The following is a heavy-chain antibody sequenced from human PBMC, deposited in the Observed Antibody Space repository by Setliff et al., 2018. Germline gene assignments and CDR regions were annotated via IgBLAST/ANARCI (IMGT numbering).Heavy chain of an antibody. V-gene: IGHV1-69*13. CDR3: AGTDAYCAGDCSIS. D-gene: IGHD2-21*02. Sequence: GGSVKVSCKASGDTFSTYALSWVRQAPGQGLEWMGGIIPLLETAKYAQKFQGRLTITADDSTSTIYMDVSSLRAKDTATYYCAGTDAYCAGDCSISWGQGTLVTVSS. J-gene: IGHJ5*02. CDR1: GDTFSTYA. CDR2: IIPLLETA.